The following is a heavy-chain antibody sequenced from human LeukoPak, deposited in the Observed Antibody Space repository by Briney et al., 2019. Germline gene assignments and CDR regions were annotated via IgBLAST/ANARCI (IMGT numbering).Heavy chain of an antibody. CDR2: IIPIFGTA. V-gene: IGHV1-69*13. CDR1: GGTFSSYA. D-gene: IGHD6-6*01. Sequence: SVNVSCKASGGTFSSYAISWVRPAPGQGLEWMGGIIPIFGTANYAQKFQGRVTITADESTSTAYMELSSLRSEDTAVYYCARAEAAHYYYYYMDVWGKGTTVTVSS. CDR3: ARAEAAHYYYYYMDV. J-gene: IGHJ6*03.